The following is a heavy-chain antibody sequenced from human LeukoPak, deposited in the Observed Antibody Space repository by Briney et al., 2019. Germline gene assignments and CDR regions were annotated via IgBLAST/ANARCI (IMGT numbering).Heavy chain of an antibody. Sequence: SETLSLTCAVSGYSISSGYYWGWIRQPPGKGLEWIGSIYHSGSTYYNPSLKSRVTISVDTSKNQFSLRLSSVTAADTAVYYCARSYYYDSSGSKDAFDIWGQGTMVTVSS. V-gene: IGHV4-38-2*01. D-gene: IGHD3-22*01. CDR3: ARSYYYDSSGSKDAFDI. CDR1: GYSISSGYY. J-gene: IGHJ3*02. CDR2: IYHSGST.